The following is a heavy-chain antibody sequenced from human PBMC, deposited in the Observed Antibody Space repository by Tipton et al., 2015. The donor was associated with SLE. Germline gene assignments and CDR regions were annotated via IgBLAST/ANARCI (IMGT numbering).Heavy chain of an antibody. CDR1: GFTFSSYW. CDR3: AKDPGGDYFDY. J-gene: IGHJ4*02. V-gene: IGHV3-74*01. CDR2: INRDGSPT. D-gene: IGHD2-21*01. Sequence: GSLRLSCAASGFTFSSYWMHWVRQAPGKGLMWVSRINRDGSPTSYADSVKGRFIISRDNSKNTLYLQMHSLRTEDTAVYYCAKDPGGDYFDYWGQGTLVTVSS.